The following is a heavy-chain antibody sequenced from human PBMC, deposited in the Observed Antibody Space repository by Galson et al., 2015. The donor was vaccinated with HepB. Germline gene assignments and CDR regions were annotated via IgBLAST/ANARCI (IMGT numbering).Heavy chain of an antibody. CDR1: GFTFDDYA. Sequence: SLRLSCAASGFTFDDYAMHWVRQAPGKGLEWVSGISWNSGSIGYADSVKGRFTISRDNAKNSLYLQMNSLRAEDTALYYCAKAVDYYYYYYMDVWGKGTTVTVSS. J-gene: IGHJ6*03. CDR3: AKAVDYYYYYYMDV. D-gene: IGHD4-23*01. CDR2: ISWNSGSI. V-gene: IGHV3-9*01.